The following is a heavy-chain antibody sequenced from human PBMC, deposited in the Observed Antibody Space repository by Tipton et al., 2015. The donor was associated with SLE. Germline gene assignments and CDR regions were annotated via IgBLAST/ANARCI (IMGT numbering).Heavy chain of an antibody. CDR1: GGSISSSSYY. Sequence: TLSLTCTVSGGSISSSSYYWSWIRQPPGKWLEWIGEINHSGSTNYNPSLKSRVTISVDTSKNQFSLKLSSVTAADTAVYYCARGGSSGWDFDIWGQGTMVTVSS. CDR3: ARGGSSGWDFDI. CDR2: INHSGST. J-gene: IGHJ3*02. V-gene: IGHV4-39*07. D-gene: IGHD6-19*01.